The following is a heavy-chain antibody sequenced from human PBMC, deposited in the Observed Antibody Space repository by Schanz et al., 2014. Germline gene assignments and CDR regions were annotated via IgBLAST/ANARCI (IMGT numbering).Heavy chain of an antibody. CDR2: IKPTGGST. V-gene: IGHV1-46*03. Sequence: QVQLVQSGAEVKKPGASVKVYCKASGYTFTTYYLHWVRQAPGQGLEWMGIIKPTGGSTTYAEKFLGRAGKSSDTSTSTVYMELSRLRSEDMAVYYCVRAPHDGSGRHLDSWGQGTLVTVSS. J-gene: IGHJ4*02. CDR1: GYTFTTYY. CDR3: VRAPHDGSGRHLDS. D-gene: IGHD3-10*01.